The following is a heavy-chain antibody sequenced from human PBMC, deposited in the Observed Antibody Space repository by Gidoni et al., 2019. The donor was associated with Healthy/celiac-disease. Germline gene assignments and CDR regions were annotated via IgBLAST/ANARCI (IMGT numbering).Heavy chain of an antibody. CDR3: AIVYCSGGSCYSDP. Sequence: QVQLQESGPGLVKPSQTLSLTCTVSGRSISSGGYYWSWIRQHPGKGLEWIGYIYYSGSTYYNPSLKRRVTISVDTSKNQFSLKLSSVTAADTAVYYCAIVYCSGGSCYSDPWGQGTLVTVSS. CDR2: IYYSGST. J-gene: IGHJ5*02. CDR1: GRSISSGGYY. D-gene: IGHD2-15*01. V-gene: IGHV4-31*03.